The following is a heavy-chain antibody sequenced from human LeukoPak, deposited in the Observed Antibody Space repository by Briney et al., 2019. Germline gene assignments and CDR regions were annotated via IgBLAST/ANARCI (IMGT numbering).Heavy chain of an antibody. CDR2: ISYDGSNK. Sequence: PGGSLRLSCAASGFTFSSYAMHWVRQAPGKGLEWVAVISYDGSNKYYADSVKGRFTISRDNSKNTLYLQMNSLRAEDTAVYYCARLRQLGLSSSGGYFDYWGQGTLVTVSS. D-gene: IGHD6-25*01. V-gene: IGHV3-30-3*01. CDR3: ARLRQLGLSSSGGYFDY. CDR1: GFTFSSYA. J-gene: IGHJ4*02.